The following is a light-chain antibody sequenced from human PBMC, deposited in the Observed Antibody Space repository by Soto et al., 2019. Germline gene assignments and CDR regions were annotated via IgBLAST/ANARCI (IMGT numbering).Light chain of an antibody. CDR1: SSDIGGYPY. V-gene: IGLV2-14*03. Sequence: QSALGQPASVSGSPGQSVTISCTGTSSDIGGYPYVSWYQQYPGKAPKLMIHDVTERPSGVSNRFSGSKSGNEASLTISGLQAEDEADYYCSSYTSSSHVVFGGGTKVTVL. CDR3: SSYTSSSHVV. CDR2: DVT. J-gene: IGLJ2*01.